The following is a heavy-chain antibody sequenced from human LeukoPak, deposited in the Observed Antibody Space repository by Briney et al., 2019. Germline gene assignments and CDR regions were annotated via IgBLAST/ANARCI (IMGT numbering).Heavy chain of an antibody. CDR2: IYYSGST. V-gene: IGHV4-39*07. CDR3: ARGSIVVVTAIAVSYNWFDP. J-gene: IGHJ5*02. Sequence: SETLSLTCTVSGGSISSYYWSWIRQPPGKGLEWIGSIYYSGSTYYNPSLKSRVTISVDTSKNQFSLKLSSVTAADTAVYYCARGSIVVVTAIAVSYNWFDPWGQGTLVTVSS. D-gene: IGHD2-21*02. CDR1: GGSISSYY.